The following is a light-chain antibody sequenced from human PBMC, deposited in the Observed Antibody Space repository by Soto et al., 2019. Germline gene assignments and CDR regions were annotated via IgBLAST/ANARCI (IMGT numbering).Light chain of an antibody. CDR3: LQYKRYPWT. V-gene: IGKV1-17*03. Sequence: DIQMTQSPSVVSASVGDRVTISCRTSQDITNYLVWFQQKPGKVPERLIYGATNLQSGVPSRFSGSGSGTEFTLTISSLQPEDFATYYLLQYKRYPWTVGQGTKVDI. CDR1: QDITNY. J-gene: IGKJ1*01. CDR2: GAT.